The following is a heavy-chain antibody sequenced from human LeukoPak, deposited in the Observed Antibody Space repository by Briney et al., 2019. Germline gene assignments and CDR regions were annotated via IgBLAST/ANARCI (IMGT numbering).Heavy chain of an antibody. CDR1: GFTFSGAA. CDR3: TTEDYYGSGSYYPNGY. V-gene: IGHV3-73*01. D-gene: IGHD3-10*01. Sequence: GGSLRLSCAASGFTFSGAAMHWVRQASGKGLEWVGRIRSKTNNYATTYAASVNGRFTISRDDSKNTLYLQMNSLKTEDTAVYYCTTEDYYGSGSYYPNGYWGQGTLVTVSS. CDR2: IRSKTNNYAT. J-gene: IGHJ4*02.